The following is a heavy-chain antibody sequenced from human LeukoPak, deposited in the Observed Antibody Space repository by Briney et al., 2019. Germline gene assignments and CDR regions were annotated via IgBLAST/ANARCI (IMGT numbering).Heavy chain of an antibody. Sequence: PGGSLRLSCAASGFTFSSYWMSWVRQPPGKGLEWGANIKQDGSENNYGDSVRGRLTISRDNAKNSLYLQMNSLRAEDTAVYYCARVRVGAAFDSWGQGTLVTVSS. CDR3: ARVRVGAAFDS. D-gene: IGHD1-26*01. CDR2: IKQDGSEN. V-gene: IGHV3-7*01. CDR1: GFTFSSYW. J-gene: IGHJ4*02.